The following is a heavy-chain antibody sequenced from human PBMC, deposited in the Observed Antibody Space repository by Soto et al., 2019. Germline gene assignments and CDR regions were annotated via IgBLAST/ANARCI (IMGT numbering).Heavy chain of an antibody. Sequence: SLRLSCAVSGFTFSRFWMGWVRQAPGRGLEWVANIQQDGSEKYYVDSVKGRFTMSKDNVKNSLYLQMNSLGAEDTAVYYCARVRYGGYSYYFDYWGQGALVNVSS. J-gene: IGHJ4*02. CDR3: ARVRYGGYSYYFDY. CDR1: GFTFSRFW. V-gene: IGHV3-7*03. CDR2: IQQDGSEK. D-gene: IGHD4-17*01.